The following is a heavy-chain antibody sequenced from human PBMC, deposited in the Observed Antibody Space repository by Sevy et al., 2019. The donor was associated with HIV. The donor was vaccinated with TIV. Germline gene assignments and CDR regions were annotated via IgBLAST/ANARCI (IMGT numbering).Heavy chain of an antibody. Sequence: GGSLRLSCAASGFTFSSYWMSWVRQAPGKGLEWVANIKQDGSEKYYVDSVNGRFTISRDNAKNSLYLQMNSLRAEDTAVYYCARESTVTAMVIHYYYGMDVWGQGTTVTVSS. CDR3: ARESTVTAMVIHYYYGMDV. D-gene: IGHD5-18*01. V-gene: IGHV3-7*01. CDR2: IKQDGSEK. CDR1: GFTFSSYW. J-gene: IGHJ6*02.